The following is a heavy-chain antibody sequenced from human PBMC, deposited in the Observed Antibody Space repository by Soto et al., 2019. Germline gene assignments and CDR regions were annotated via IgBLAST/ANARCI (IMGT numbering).Heavy chain of an antibody. J-gene: IGHJ4*02. CDR1: GFTFSSYG. CDR2: ICYNGSTK. D-gene: IGHD3-22*01. V-gene: IGHV3-33*01. CDR3: ARSHLYYDSSGYPDY. Sequence: PGGSLRLACAASGFTFSSYGMHWVRQAPGKGLEWVAVICYNGSTKYYADSVKGRFTISRDNAKNSLYLQMNSLRAEDTAVYYCARSHLYYDSSGYPDYWGQGTLVTVSS.